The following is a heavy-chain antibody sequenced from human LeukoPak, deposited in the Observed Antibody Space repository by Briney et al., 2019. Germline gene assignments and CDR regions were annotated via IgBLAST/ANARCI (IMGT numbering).Heavy chain of an antibody. CDR1: GFTFDSYE. V-gene: IGHV3-48*03. D-gene: IGHD1-26*01. CDR2: ISSSGGSV. Sequence: PGGSLRLSCVASGFTFDSYEMNWVRQAPGKGLEWVSFISSSGGSVYYADFAKGRFTISRDNAKNSLYLQMSSLRADDTAVYYCARDRSWAGDIDYWGQGTLVTVSS. CDR3: ARDRSWAGDIDY. J-gene: IGHJ4*02.